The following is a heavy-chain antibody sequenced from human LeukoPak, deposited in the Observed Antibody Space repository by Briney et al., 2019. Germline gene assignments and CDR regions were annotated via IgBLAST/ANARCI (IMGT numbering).Heavy chain of an antibody. CDR2: IKSDGST. D-gene: IGHD3-10*01. V-gene: IGHV3-74*01. CDR3: ARAVTYFYGSVTYDWFDP. J-gene: IGHJ5*02. CDR1: GFTFSSYW. Sequence: PGGSLRLSCAASGFTFSSYWMHWVRQTPGKGLVWVSRIKSDGSTIYADSVKGRFTISSDNARNTLYLQMNSMRVEDTAMYYCARAVTYFYGSVTYDWFDPWGQGTLVTVSS.